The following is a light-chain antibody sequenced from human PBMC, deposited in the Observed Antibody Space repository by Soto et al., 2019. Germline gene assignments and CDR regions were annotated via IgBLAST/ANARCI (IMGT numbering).Light chain of an antibody. V-gene: IGKV3-20*01. CDR2: GAS. Sequence: EIVLTQSPGTLSVSPGERATLSCRASQSVSSKYFAWYQQKPGQAPRLLISGASSRATGIPDRFSGSGSGTDFTLTISRLQPEDFAVYYCQQYGSSPRTFGQGTKLEIK. CDR3: QQYGSSPRT. J-gene: IGKJ2*02. CDR1: QSVSSKY.